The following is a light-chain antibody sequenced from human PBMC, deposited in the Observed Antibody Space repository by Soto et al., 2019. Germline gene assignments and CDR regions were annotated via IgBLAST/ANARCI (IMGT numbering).Light chain of an antibody. CDR1: SSDVGSYNL. Sequence: ALTQPASVSGSPGQSITISCTGTSSDVGSYNLVSWYQQHPGKAPKLMIYEGSKRPSGLSNRFSGSKSGNTASLTIPGLQAEDEADYYCCSYAGSSTFVFGTGTKLTVL. V-gene: IGLV2-23*01. J-gene: IGLJ1*01. CDR3: CSYAGSSTFV. CDR2: EGS.